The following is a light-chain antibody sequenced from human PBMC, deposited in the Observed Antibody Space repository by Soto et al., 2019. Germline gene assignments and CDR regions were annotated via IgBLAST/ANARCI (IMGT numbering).Light chain of an antibody. Sequence: QSALTQPASVSGSPGQSITISCTATSSGVGNYNLVSWYQHHPGKAPKLMIYEGTKRPSGVSNRFSGSKSGNTASLTISGLQAEDEADYYCCSYAGSSTFVVFGGGTKLTVL. CDR2: EGT. J-gene: IGLJ2*01. CDR3: CSYAGSSTFVV. V-gene: IGLV2-23*03. CDR1: SSGVGNYNL.